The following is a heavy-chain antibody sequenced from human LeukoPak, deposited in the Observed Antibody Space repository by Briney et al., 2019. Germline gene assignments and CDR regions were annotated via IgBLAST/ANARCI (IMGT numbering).Heavy chain of an antibody. Sequence: GGSLRLSCAASGFTFSNAWMSWVRQAPGKGLEWVDRIKSKYDGGNTDYAAPVKGRFTISRDDSKNTVYLQMNSLKSEDTALYYCTTDDGSSGNPLDDWGQGTLVTVSS. CDR3: TTDDGSSGNPLDD. D-gene: IGHD3-22*01. V-gene: IGHV3-15*01. J-gene: IGHJ4*02. CDR1: GFTFSNAW. CDR2: IKSKYDGGNT.